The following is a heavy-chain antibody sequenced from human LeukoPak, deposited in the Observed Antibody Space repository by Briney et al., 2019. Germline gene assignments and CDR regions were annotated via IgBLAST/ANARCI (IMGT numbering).Heavy chain of an antibody. V-gene: IGHV3-23*01. CDR1: GFTFSNYA. CDR2: ISGSGGST. J-gene: IGHJ4*02. Sequence: GGSLRLSCAASGFTFSNYAMNWVRQAPGKGLEWVSTISGSGGSTYYADSVKGRFTISRDKSKNSLYLQMNGLRAEDTAVYYCARDWGYLDSWGQGTLVTVSS. CDR3: ARDWGYLDS. D-gene: IGHD3-16*01.